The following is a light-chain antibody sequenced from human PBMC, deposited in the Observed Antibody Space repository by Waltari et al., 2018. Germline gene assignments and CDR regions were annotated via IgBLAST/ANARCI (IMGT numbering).Light chain of an antibody. Sequence: QSALTQPPSASGSPGQSVTIPCPGTSSRVGGSNSVSWFQQRPGKAPKVRIYEVSKRPSGVPDRFSGSKSGNTASLIVSGLQAEDEADYYCSSYAGSKFWVFGGGTKLTVL. CDR1: SSRVGGSNS. CDR2: EVS. V-gene: IGLV2-8*01. CDR3: SSYAGSKFWV. J-gene: IGLJ3*02.